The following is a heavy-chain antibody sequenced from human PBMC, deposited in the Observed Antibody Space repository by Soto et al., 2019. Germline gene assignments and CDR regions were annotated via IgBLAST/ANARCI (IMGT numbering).Heavy chain of an antibody. Sequence: GGSLRLSCAASGFTFSSYSMNWVRQAPGKGLEWVSYISSSSSTIYYADSVKGRFTISRDNAKNSLYLQMNSLRAEDTAVYYCARDSPQDILPLSDYRGQGTLVTVSS. J-gene: IGHJ4*02. CDR3: ARDSPQDILPLSDY. CDR2: ISSSSSTI. D-gene: IGHD3-9*01. CDR1: GFTFSSYS. V-gene: IGHV3-48*01.